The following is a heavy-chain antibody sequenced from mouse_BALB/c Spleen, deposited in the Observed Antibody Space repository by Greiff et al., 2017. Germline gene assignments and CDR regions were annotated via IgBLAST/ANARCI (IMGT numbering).Heavy chain of an antibody. V-gene: IGHV5-12-2*01. CDR3: AREGYYGSSLYAMDY. CDR1: GFTFSSYT. Sequence: EVQGVESGGGLVQPGGSLKLSCAASGFTFSSYTMSWVRQTPEKRLEWVAYISNGGGSTYYPDTVKGRFTISRDNAKNTLYLQMSSLKSEDTAMYYCAREGYYGSSLYAMDYWGQGTSVTVSS. CDR2: ISNGGGST. D-gene: IGHD1-1*01. J-gene: IGHJ4*01.